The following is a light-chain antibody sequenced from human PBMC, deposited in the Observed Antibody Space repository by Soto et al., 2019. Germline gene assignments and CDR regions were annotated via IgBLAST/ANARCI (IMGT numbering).Light chain of an antibody. J-gene: IGKJ3*01. CDR2: GAS. Sequence: EIVLTQSPGTLSLSPGEGATLSCRASQTISNTYLAWYQQKPGQAPRLLIYGASSRATGIPDRFSGGGSGTDFTLTTSGLEPEDFAVYYCQSYGRTVFTFGPGTKVDIK. CDR1: QTISNTY. CDR3: QSYGRTVFT. V-gene: IGKV3-20*01.